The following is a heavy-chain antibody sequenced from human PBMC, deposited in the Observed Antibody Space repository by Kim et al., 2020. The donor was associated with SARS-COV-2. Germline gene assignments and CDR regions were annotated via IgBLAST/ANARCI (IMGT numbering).Heavy chain of an antibody. CDR3: ASFTAFDI. V-gene: IGHV1-69*04. Sequence: SVKVSCKASGGTFSSYAISWVRQAPGQGLEWMGRIIPILGIANYAQKFQVRVTITADKSTSTAYMELSSLRSEDTAVYYCASFTAFDIWGQGTMVTVSS. J-gene: IGHJ3*02. CDR1: GGTFSSYA. CDR2: IIPILGIA.